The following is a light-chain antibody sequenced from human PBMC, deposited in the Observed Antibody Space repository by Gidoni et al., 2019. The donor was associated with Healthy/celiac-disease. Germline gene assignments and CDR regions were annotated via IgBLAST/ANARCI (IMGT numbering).Light chain of an antibody. CDR2: GHS. CDR3: QSYDSSLSGSV. J-gene: IGLJ2*01. CDR1: SSKIGAGYD. Sequence: QAVLKQPPSVSGAPGQRVTISCTGSSSKIGAGYDVHWYQQLPGTAPNLLIYGHSTRPSVVPDRFSGSKSGTSASLAITGLQAEDEADYYCQSYDSSLSGSVFGGGTKLTVL. V-gene: IGLV1-40*01.